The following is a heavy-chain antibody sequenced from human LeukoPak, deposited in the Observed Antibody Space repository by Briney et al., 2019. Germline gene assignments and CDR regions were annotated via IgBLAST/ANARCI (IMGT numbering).Heavy chain of an antibody. D-gene: IGHD6-19*01. V-gene: IGHV3-33*01. CDR1: GFTFSSHG. CDR2: IWYDGSNK. J-gene: IGHJ4*02. CDR3: ARDGTGSNSGWYIH. Sequence: GGSLRLSCAASGFTFSSHGMHWVRQAPGKGLEWVAVIWYDGSNKYYADSVEGRFTISRDNSKNTLYLQMNSLRAEDTAVYYCARDGTGSNSGWYIHWGQGTLVTVSS.